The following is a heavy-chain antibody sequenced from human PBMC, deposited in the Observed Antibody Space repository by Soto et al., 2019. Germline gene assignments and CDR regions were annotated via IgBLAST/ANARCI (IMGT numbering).Heavy chain of an antibody. Sequence: XSVKVSCKDSVYTFSYYYIHWVRQAPGQGLEWMGWINPNSGGTKYAPKFQGGVTMTRDTSITTAYMELSRLRSGDTAVYYCAREPATAKPEGVDFWGQGTLVTVSS. J-gene: IGHJ4*02. CDR3: AREPATAKPEGVDF. CDR1: VYTFSYYY. V-gene: IGHV1-2*02. CDR2: INPNSGGT. D-gene: IGHD1-1*01.